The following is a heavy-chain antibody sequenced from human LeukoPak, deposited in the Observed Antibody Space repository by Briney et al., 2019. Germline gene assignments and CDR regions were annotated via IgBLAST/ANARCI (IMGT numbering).Heavy chain of an antibody. CDR1: GGSISSDSFY. CDR2: IFSSGST. CDR3: ARGTRY. J-gene: IGHJ4*02. V-gene: IGHV4-61*02. Sequence: SETLSLTCTFSGGSISSDSFYWSWIRQPAGKGLEWIGRIFSSGSTNYNPSLKSRVTISIGTSKNQFSLKLSSVTAADSAVYYGARGTRYWGQGTLVTVSS.